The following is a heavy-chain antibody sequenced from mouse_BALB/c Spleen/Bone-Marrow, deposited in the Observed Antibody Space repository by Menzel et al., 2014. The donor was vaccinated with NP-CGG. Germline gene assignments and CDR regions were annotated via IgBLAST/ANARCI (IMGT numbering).Heavy chain of an antibody. CDR3: ARERDGYFLDTMDY. CDR2: INSNGGST. V-gene: IGHV5-6-3*01. J-gene: IGHJ4*01. CDR1: GFTFSSYG. D-gene: IGHD2-3*01. Sequence: DVQLQESGGGLVQPGGSLKLSCAASGFTFSSYGMSWVRQTPDKRLELVATINSNGGSTYYPDSVKGRFTISRDNAKNTLYLQMSSLKSEDTAMYYCARERDGYFLDTMDYWAQGTSFPFSS.